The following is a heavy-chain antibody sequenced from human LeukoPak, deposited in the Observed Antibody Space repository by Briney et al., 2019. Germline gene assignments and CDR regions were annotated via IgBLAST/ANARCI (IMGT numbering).Heavy chain of an antibody. CDR3: AKAGRSGWYPGWPFDI. CDR1: GFTFLTYA. V-gene: IGHV3-23*01. CDR2: IRDSGAST. J-gene: IGHJ3*02. D-gene: IGHD6-19*01. Sequence: PGGSLRLSCAASGFTFLTYAMSWVRQAPGKELQWVSVIRDSGASTYYADSVKGRFTISRDNSKNTLYLQMNSLRAEDTAVYYCAKAGRSGWYPGWPFDIWGQGTMVTVSS.